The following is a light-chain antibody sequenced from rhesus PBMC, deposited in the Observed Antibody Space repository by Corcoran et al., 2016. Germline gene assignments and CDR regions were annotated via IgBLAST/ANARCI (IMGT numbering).Light chain of an antibody. J-gene: IGKJ1*01. V-gene: IGKV1-22*01. Sequence: DIQMTQSPSSLSASVGDKVTITCRASQDISRWVGWYQQKPGTAPTLLIYKASSLQSGVPSRFSGSASGTDTTHTISSLQPEDFVTYYCLQDSSRPRTFRQGTKVEIK. CDR1: QDISRW. CDR2: KAS. CDR3: LQDSSRPRT.